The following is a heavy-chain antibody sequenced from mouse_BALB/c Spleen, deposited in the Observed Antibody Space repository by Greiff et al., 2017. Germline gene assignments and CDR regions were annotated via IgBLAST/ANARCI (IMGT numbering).Heavy chain of an antibody. J-gene: IGHJ3*01. CDR1: GYAFTNYW. CDR3: ARGDGNYDFAY. CDR2: IYPGSGNT. D-gene: IGHD2-1*01. Sequence: VQLQQSGAELVRPGTSVKISCKASGYAFTNYWLGWVKQRPGHGLEWIGDIYPGSGNTYYNEKFKGKATLTADKSSSTAYMQLSSLTSEDSAVYFCARGDGNYDFAYWGQGTLVTVSA. V-gene: IGHV1-63*01.